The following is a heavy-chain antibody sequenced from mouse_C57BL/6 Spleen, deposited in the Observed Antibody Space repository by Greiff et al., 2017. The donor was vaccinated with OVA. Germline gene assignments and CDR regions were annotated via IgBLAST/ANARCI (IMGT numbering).Heavy chain of an antibody. CDR3: ARNSNSFDY. V-gene: IGHV5-17*01. D-gene: IGHD2-5*01. CDR1: GFTFSDYG. J-gene: IGHJ2*01. Sequence: DVKLQESGGGLVKPGGSLKLSCAASGFTFSDYGMHWVRQAPEKGLEWVAYISSGSSTIYYADTVKGRFTISRDNAKNTLFLQMTSLRSEDTAMYYCARNSNSFDYWGQGTTLTVSS. CDR2: ISSGSSTI.